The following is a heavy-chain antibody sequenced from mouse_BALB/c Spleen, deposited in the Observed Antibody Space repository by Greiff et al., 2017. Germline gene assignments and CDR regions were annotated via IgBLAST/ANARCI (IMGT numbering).Heavy chain of an antibody. CDR1: GYTFTDYA. D-gene: IGHD1-1*01. CDR3: ARYGGKAYFDY. Sequence: VQLQQSGPELVRPGESVKISCKGSGYTFTDYAMHWVKQSHAKSLEWIGVISTYYGDASYNQKFKGKATMTVDKSSSTAYMELARLTSEDSAIYYCARYGGKAYFDYWGQGTTLTVSS. J-gene: IGHJ2*01. V-gene: IGHV1-67*01. CDR2: ISTYYGDA.